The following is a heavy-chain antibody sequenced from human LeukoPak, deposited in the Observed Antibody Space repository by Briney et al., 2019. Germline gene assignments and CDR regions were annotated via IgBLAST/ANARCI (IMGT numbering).Heavy chain of an antibody. CDR3: ARVFPQHDFVPFDY. J-gene: IGHJ4*02. V-gene: IGHV1-8*01. D-gene: IGHD2-21*01. CDR1: GYTFTSYD. Sequence: ASVKVSCKASGYTFTSYDINWVRQATGQGLEWMGWMNPNSGNTGYAQKFQGRVTMTRNTSISTAYMELSSLRSEDTAVYYCARVFPQHDFVPFDYWGRGTLVTVSS. CDR2: MNPNSGNT.